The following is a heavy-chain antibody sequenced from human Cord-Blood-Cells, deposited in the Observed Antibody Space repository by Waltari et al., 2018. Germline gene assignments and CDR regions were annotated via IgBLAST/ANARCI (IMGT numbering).Heavy chain of an antibody. J-gene: IGHJ4*02. CDR1: SYA. Sequence: SYAISWVRQAPGQGLEWMGGIIPIFGTANYAQKFQGRVTITADESTSTAYMELSSLRSEDTAVYYCASSRRTGYSSGWYDYWGQGTLVTVSS. D-gene: IGHD6-19*01. V-gene: IGHV1-69*01. CDR2: IIPIFGTA. CDR3: ASSRRTGYSSGWYDY.